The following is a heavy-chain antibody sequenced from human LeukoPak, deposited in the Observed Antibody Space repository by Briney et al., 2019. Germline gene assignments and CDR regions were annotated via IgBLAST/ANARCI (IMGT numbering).Heavy chain of an antibody. Sequence: ETSETLSLTCAVSGYSISSGYYWGWIRQPPGKGLEWIGSIYHSGTTYSNPSLKSRVTISVDTSKNQFSLKLSSVTAADTAVYYCARFSGYYYYYMDVWGKGTTVTVS. V-gene: IGHV4-38-2*01. CDR3: ARFSGYYYYYMDV. CDR1: GYSISSGYY. D-gene: IGHD3-22*01. J-gene: IGHJ6*03. CDR2: IYHSGTT.